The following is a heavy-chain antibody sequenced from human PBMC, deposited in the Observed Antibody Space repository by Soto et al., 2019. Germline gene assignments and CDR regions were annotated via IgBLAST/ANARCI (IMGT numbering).Heavy chain of an antibody. CDR1: GGPISGYY. Sequence: SETLSLTCAVSGGPISGYYWSWIRQPPGKGLEWIGEINHSGSTNYNPSLKSRVTISVDTSKNQFSLKLSSVTAADMAVYYCARSARDYVWGSYRPLNYFDYWGQGTLVTVSS. J-gene: IGHJ4*02. CDR3: ARSARDYVWGSYRPLNYFDY. CDR2: INHSGST. D-gene: IGHD3-16*02. V-gene: IGHV4-34*01.